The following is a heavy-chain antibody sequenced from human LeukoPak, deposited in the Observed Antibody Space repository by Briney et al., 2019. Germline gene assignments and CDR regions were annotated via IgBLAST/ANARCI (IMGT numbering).Heavy chain of an antibody. CDR3: ARGSGDFWSGYYSFDY. V-gene: IGHV3-13*01. CDR1: GFTFSSYD. CDR2: IGTAGDT. D-gene: IGHD3-3*01. J-gene: IGHJ4*02. Sequence: GGSLRLSCAASGFTFSSYDMHWVRQATGQGLPWVSAIGTAGDTYYPGSAKGRFTISRENAKNSLYLQMNSLRAGDTAVYYCARGSGDFWSGYYSFDYWGQGTLVTVSS.